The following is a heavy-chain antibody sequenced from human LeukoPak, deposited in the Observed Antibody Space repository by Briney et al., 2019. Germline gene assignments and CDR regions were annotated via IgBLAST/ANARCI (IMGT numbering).Heavy chain of an antibody. V-gene: IGHV3-66*01. CDR2: VYSGGST. D-gene: IGHD3-22*01. CDR3: ATGGHYYDSSDYYYAFDY. J-gene: IGHJ4*02. CDR1: GFTVSSKY. Sequence: WGSLRLSCAASGFTVSSKYMSWVRQAPGKGLEWVSIVYSGGSTDYADSVKGRFTISRDNSKNTLYLQMNSLTAEDTAVYYCATGGHYYDSSDYYYAFDYWGQGTLVTVSS.